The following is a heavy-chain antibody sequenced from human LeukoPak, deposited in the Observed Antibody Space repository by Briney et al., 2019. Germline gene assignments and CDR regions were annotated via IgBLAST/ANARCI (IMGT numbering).Heavy chain of an antibody. D-gene: IGHD3-10*01. Sequence: GGSLRLSCAASGFTFSSYGMHWVRQAPGKGLEWVAVIWFDGSNKYYGDSVTGRFTISRDNSKNTLYLQMNSLRAEDTAVYYCAKAAFGELLTIDYWGQGTLVTVSS. CDR2: IWFDGSNK. CDR1: GFTFSSYG. CDR3: AKAAFGELLTIDY. V-gene: IGHV3-33*06. J-gene: IGHJ4*02.